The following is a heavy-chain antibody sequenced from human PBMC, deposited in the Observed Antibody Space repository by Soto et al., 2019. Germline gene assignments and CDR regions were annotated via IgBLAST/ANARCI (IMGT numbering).Heavy chain of an antibody. CDR2: IIPIFGTT. J-gene: IGHJ5*02. V-gene: IGHV1-69*06. CDR3: AIAHKLRQALAPNWFDT. Sequence: WVRISKGQGLEWMGGIIPIFGTTNHAQKFQDRLTISADKSTSTAYMELSSRKSEDTAIYYCAIAHKLRQALAPNWFDTRAEGTLVSLSS. D-gene: IGHD1-1*01.